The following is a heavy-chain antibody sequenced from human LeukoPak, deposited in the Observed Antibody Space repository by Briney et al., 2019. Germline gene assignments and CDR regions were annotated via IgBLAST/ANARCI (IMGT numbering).Heavy chain of an antibody. V-gene: IGHV1-8*01. J-gene: IGHJ5*02. CDR1: GYTFTSYD. D-gene: IGHD3-22*01. Sequence: ASVKVSCKASGYTFTSYDINWVRQAHGQGLEWMGWMNPNSGNTGYSQKFQGRVTMTRYTSISTDYMELSSLRSEDTAVYYWASVGYYDSRGLIGHNWFDHWGQGTLVTVSS. CDR3: ASVGYYDSRGLIGHNWFDH. CDR2: MNPNSGNT.